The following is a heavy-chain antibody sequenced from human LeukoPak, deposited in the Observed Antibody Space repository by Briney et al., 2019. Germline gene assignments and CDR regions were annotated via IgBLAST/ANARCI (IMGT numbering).Heavy chain of an antibody. V-gene: IGHV4-39*02. J-gene: IGHJ5*02. CDR3: AREIGGAADT. CDR1: GGSFSSYY. Sequence: SETLSLTCAVYGGSFSSYYWAWIRQPPGKGLEWIGSIYYSGTTYYKPSLKSRLTISVDTSKNHFSLKLSSVTAADTAVYYCAREIGGAADTWGQGTLVTVSS. CDR2: IYYSGTT. D-gene: IGHD6-13*01.